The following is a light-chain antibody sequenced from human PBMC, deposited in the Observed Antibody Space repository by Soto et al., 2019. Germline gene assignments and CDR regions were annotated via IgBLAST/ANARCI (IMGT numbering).Light chain of an antibody. V-gene: IGLV2-14*01. CDR3: SSAAISSTPMDV. Sequence: QSALTQPASVSGSPGQSITISCTGTSSDVGSYNYVSWHQHHPGKAPKLIISEVSNRPSGISNRFSGSKSGNTASLTISGLLPEDEAYYHCSSAAISSTPMDVFGTGTKVTVL. CDR1: SSDVGSYNY. J-gene: IGLJ1*01. CDR2: EVS.